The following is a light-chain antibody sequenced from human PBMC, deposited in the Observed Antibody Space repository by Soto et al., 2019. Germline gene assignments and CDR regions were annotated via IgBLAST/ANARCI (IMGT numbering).Light chain of an antibody. V-gene: IGLV2-8*01. Sequence: QSVLTQPPSASGAPGQSVTISCTGTSSDVGAYNYVSWYQQLPGKAPKLIIYEVSKRPSGVPDRFSGSKSGNTASLTVSGLQAEDEVDYYFTSYAGTSSFFHDFGPGTKVPV. CDR1: SSDVGAYNY. CDR2: EVS. CDR3: TSYAGTSSFFHD. J-gene: IGLJ1*01.